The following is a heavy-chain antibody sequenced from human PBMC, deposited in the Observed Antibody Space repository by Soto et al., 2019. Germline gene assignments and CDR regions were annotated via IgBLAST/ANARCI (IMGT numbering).Heavy chain of an antibody. J-gene: IGHJ6*02. CDR3: ATGRGVRGVIITTYYYYGLDV. CDR1: GGSFSGYY. Sequence: SETLSLTCAVYGGSFSGYYWSWIRQPPGKGLEWIGEINHSGSTNYNPSLKSRVTISVDTSKNQFSLKLSSVSAADTAVYYCATGRGVRGVIITTYYYYGLDVWGQGTTVTVSS. V-gene: IGHV4-34*01. D-gene: IGHD3-10*01. CDR2: INHSGST.